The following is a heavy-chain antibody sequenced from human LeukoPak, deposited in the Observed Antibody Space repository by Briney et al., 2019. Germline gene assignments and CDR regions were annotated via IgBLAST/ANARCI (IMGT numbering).Heavy chain of an antibody. V-gene: IGHV1-69*04. D-gene: IGHD1-7*01. CDR1: GGTFSSYA. CDR2: MIPILGIA. J-gene: IGHJ4*02. Sequence: SVKVSCKASGGTFSSYAISWVRQAPGQGLEWMGRMIPILGIANYAQKFQGRVTITADKSTSTAYMELSSLRSEDTAVYYCARGLYNWNYVVYFDYWGQGTLVTVSS. CDR3: ARGLYNWNYVVYFDY.